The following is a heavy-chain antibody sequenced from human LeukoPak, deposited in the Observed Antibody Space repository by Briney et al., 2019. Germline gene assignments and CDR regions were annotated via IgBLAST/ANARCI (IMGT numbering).Heavy chain of an antibody. CDR3: AKDLLGYGYGFYYYYGMDV. D-gene: IGHD5-18*01. Sequence: GGSLRLSCAASGFTFSNYGMHWVRQAPGKGLEWVVVISYDGSNKYYADSVKGRFTISRDNSKNTLYLQMNSLRAEDTAVYYCAKDLLGYGYGFYYYYGMDVWGQGTAVTVSS. CDR2: ISYDGSNK. V-gene: IGHV3-30*18. CDR1: GFTFSNYG. J-gene: IGHJ6*02.